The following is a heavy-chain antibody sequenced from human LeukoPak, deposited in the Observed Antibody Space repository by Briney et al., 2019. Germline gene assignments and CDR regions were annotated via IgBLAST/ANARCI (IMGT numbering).Heavy chain of an antibody. CDR2: MSAYNGNT. V-gene: IGHV1-18*01. D-gene: IGHD2-15*01. J-gene: IGHJ4*02. Sequence: ASVKVSCKASGYTFTSYGISWVRQAPGQGLEWMGWMSAYNGNTNYAQKLQGRVTMTTDTSTSTAYMELRSLRSDDTAVYYCARADCSGGSCYDSYFDYWGQGTLVTVSS. CDR1: GYTFTSYG. CDR3: ARADCSGGSCYDSYFDY.